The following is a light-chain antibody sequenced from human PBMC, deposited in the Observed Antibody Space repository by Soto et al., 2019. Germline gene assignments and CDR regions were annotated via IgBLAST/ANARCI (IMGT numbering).Light chain of an antibody. Sequence: IQLTQSPSSLSAFVGDRVTITCRASQGISNYLAWYQQKPGKAPKLLIYAASSLHGGVPSRFSGSGSGTYFTLPISSLQPEDLATYYCQHLDTSPYTFGQGTTLDIK. CDR1: QGISNY. CDR2: AAS. J-gene: IGKJ2*01. V-gene: IGKV1-9*01. CDR3: QHLDTSPYT.